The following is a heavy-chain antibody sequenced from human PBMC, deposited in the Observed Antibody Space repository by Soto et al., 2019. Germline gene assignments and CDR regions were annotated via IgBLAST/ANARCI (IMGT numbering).Heavy chain of an antibody. CDR2: IHSDGSST. Sequence: SIRLCCAASGLSFRYYWVHWFSKAQGQGLVWVSRIHSDGSSTTYADSVKGRFTISRDNAKNTLYLQMNSLRAEDTAVYYCVRGDYHDTSGRFSAGFDVWAQGTMVTVSS. CDR1: GLSFRYYW. D-gene: IGHD3-22*01. CDR3: VRGDYHDTSGRFSAGFDV. V-gene: IGHV3-74*01. J-gene: IGHJ3*01.